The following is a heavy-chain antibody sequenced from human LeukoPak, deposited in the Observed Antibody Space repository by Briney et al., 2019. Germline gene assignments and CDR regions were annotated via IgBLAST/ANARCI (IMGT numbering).Heavy chain of an antibody. Sequence: GGSLRLSCAASGFTFSSYSMNWVRQAPGKGLEWVSYISSSGSTIYYADSVKGRFTISRDNAKNSLYLQMNSLRAEDTALYYCAKDMGNYYDSSGYYYGGFDYWGQGTLVTVSS. CDR3: AKDMGNYYDSSGYYYGGFDY. J-gene: IGHJ4*02. CDR2: ISSSGSTI. D-gene: IGHD3-22*01. V-gene: IGHV3-48*04. CDR1: GFTFSSYS.